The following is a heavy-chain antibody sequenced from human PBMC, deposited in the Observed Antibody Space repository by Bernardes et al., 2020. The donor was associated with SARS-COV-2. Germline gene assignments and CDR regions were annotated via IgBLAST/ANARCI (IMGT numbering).Heavy chain of an antibody. J-gene: IGHJ6*02. V-gene: IGHV1-18*01. CDR1: GYTFTSYG. CDR2: ISAYNGNT. Sequence: ASVKVSCKASGYTFTSYGISWVRQAPGQGLEWMGWISAYNGNTNYAQKLQGRVTMTTDTSTSTAYMELRSLRSDDTAVYYCAREVAKYRDSSGYAHYYYAMDVWGQGTTVTVSS. D-gene: IGHD3-22*01. CDR3: AREVAKYRDSSGYAHYYYAMDV.